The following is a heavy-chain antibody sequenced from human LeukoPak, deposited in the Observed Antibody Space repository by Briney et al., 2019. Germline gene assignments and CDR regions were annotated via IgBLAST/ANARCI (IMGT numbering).Heavy chain of an antibody. Sequence: GGSLRLFCAASGFTFSSYGMSWVRQAPGKGLEWVSAISGCDSNTYYADSVKGRFTISRDNSKNTLYLQMNSLRAEDTALYYCAKRSDYGGNGNYLDYWGQGTPVTVSS. D-gene: IGHD4-23*01. CDR1: GFTFSSYG. V-gene: IGHV3-23*01. J-gene: IGHJ4*02. CDR3: AKRSDYGGNGNYLDY. CDR2: ISGCDSNT.